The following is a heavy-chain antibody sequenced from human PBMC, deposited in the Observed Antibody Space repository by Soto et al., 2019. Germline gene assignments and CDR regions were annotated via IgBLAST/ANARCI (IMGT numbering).Heavy chain of an antibody. D-gene: IGHD6-13*01. CDR3: ARAAIHGSSWYFGFDP. CDR1: GGTFSRHA. J-gene: IGHJ5*02. Sequence: QVQLVQSGSEVKMPGSSVKVSCKTSGGTFSRHAINWVRQAPGQGLEWMGGIIPLFGTTNYAQKFKGRVTISADEASSTAYMELSSLTSADAAVYYCARAAIHGSSWYFGFDPWGQGTLVTVS. CDR2: IIPLFGTT. V-gene: IGHV1-69*01.